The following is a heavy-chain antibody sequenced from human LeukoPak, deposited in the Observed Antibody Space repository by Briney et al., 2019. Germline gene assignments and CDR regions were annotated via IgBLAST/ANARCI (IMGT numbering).Heavy chain of an antibody. CDR3: ARDLGWRSGYYSDY. V-gene: IGHV3-33*01. J-gene: IGHJ4*02. D-gene: IGHD3-22*01. CDR1: GFSFRSYG. CDR2: TWYDGGNN. Sequence: GRSLRLSCAASGFSFRSYGMHWVRQAPGKGLEWVAVTWYDGGNNYYADSVKGQFTISRDNSKNTLYLQMNSLRAEDAAVYYCARDLGWRSGYYSDYWGQGTLVTVSS.